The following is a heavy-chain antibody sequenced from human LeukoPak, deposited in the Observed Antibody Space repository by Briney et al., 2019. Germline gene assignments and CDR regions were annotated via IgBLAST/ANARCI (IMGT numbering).Heavy chain of an antibody. CDR1: GFTFSSHG. J-gene: IGHJ3*02. V-gene: IGHV3-74*01. CDR3: AREVGSSRAFDI. Sequence: GGSLRLPCAASGFTFSSHGMDWVRQAPGKGLVWVSHIDSDGSSTNYADSVKGRFTISRDTDKNSLSLLMSSLTGEDTAVYYCAREVGSSRAFDIWGQGTMVTVS. D-gene: IGHD2-15*01. CDR2: IDSDGSST.